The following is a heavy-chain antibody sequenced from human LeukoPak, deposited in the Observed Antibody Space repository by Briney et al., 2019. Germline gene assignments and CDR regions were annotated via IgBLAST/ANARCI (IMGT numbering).Heavy chain of an antibody. V-gene: IGHV3-7*01. J-gene: IGHJ4*02. CDR2: IKQDGSEK. CDR3: AKSRPYYYDSSGYYDY. Sequence: EPRGSLRLSCVASGFTFSSRDWMTWVRQAPGKGLEWVANIKQDGSEKNYVDSVKGRFTISRDNAKNSVDLQMNSLRAEDTAVYYCAKSRPYYYDSSGYYDYWGQGTLVTVSS. CDR1: GFTFSSRDW. D-gene: IGHD3-22*01.